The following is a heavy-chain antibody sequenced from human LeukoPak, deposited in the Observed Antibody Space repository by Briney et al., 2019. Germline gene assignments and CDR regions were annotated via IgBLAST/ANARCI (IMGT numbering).Heavy chain of an antibody. D-gene: IGHD4-23*01. V-gene: IGHV4-59*01. CDR3: ARALRLWGGNSGIAFDI. J-gene: IGHJ3*02. CDR1: GGSISGYY. Sequence: PSETLSLTCNVSGGSISGYYWSWIRQPPGKGQEWIGYIYYTGSTNYNPSLKSRVTISGDTSKNQFSLKLSSVTAADTAVYYCARALRLWGGNSGIAFDIWGQGTMVTVSS. CDR2: IYYTGST.